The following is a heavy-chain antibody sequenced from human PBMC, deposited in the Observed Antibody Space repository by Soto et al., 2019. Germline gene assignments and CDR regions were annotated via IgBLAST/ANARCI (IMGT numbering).Heavy chain of an antibody. V-gene: IGHV3-30*18. CDR3: AKGTEKLVLS. Sequence: ESGGGVVQPGRSLRLSCAASGFTFSTYGMHWVRQAPGKGLEWVAVISSDGSNRYYADSVKGRFTISRDNSKNTLYLQMNSLRAEDTAVYYCAKGTEKLVLSWGQGALVTVSS. D-gene: IGHD6-6*01. CDR1: GFTFSTYG. CDR2: ISSDGSNR. J-gene: IGHJ4*02.